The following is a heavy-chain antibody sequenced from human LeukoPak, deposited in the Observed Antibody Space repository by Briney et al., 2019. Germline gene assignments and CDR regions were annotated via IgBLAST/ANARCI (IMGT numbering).Heavy chain of an antibody. CDR2: ISYDGSNK. CDR3: ARDLTPHDYGEEFDY. V-gene: IGHV3-30*03. J-gene: IGHJ4*02. Sequence: GGPLRLSCAASGFTFSSYGMHWVRQAPGKGLEWVAVISYDGSNKYYADSVKGRFTISRDNSKNTLYLQMNSLRAEDTAVYYCARDLTPHDYGEEFDYWGQGTLVTVSS. D-gene: IGHD4-17*01. CDR1: GFTFSSYG.